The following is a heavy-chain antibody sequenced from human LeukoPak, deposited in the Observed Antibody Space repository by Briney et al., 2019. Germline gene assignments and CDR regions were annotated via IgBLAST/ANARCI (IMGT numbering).Heavy chain of an antibody. CDR3: AGAMDV. V-gene: IGHV3-7*04. CDR2: IKQDGSEK. Sequence: PGGSLRLSCAASGFTFSNYAMSWVRQAPGKGLEWVANIKQDGSEKYYVNSVKGRFTISRDNAKNSLYLQMNSLRAEDTAVYYCAGAMDVWGQGTTVTVTS. CDR1: GFTFSNYA. J-gene: IGHJ6*02.